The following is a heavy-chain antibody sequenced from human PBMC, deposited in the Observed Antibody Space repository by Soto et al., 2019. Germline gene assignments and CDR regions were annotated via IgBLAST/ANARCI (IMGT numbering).Heavy chain of an antibody. V-gene: IGHV1-69*08. CDR2: IIPILGIA. D-gene: IGHD3-10*01. Sequence: QVQLVQSGAEVKKPGSSVKVSCKASGGTFSSYTISWVRQAPGQGLEWMGRIIPILGIANYAQKFQGRVTITEDKCTSTANMELSSLRSEDTAVYYCARDQRGITTSFDIWGQGTMVTVSS. J-gene: IGHJ3*02. CDR3: ARDQRGITTSFDI. CDR1: GGTFSSYT.